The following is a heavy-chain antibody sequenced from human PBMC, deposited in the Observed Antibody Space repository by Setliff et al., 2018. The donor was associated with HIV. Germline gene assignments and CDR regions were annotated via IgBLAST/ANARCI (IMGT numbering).Heavy chain of an antibody. J-gene: IGHJ4*02. D-gene: IGHD4-17*01. V-gene: IGHV4-59*03. CDR2: IYYSGET. CDR3: AKGAGFYGDYTFDY. CDR1: GGSINNYF. Sequence: SETLSLTCTVSGGSINNYFWSWIRQSPGRGLEWIGYIYYSGETNYNPSLKSRVTFSVDTSKNKFSLKVTSVTSADTAVYYCAKGAGFYGDYTFDYWGQGNLVTVSS.